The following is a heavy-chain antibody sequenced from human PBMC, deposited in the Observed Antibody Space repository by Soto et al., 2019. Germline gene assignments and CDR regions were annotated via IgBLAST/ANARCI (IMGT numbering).Heavy chain of an antibody. D-gene: IGHD3-10*01. J-gene: IGHJ4*02. Sequence: GGSLRLSCAASGFTFSSYAMSWVRQAPGKGLEWVSAISGSGGSTYYADSVKGRFTISRDNSKNTLYLQMNSLRAEDTAVYYCAKDSGITMVRDPFDYWGQGTLVTVSS. CDR2: ISGSGGST. CDR1: GFTFSSYA. V-gene: IGHV3-23*01. CDR3: AKDSGITMVRDPFDY.